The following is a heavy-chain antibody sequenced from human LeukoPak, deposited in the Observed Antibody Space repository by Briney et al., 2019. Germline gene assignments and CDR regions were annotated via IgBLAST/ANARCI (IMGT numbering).Heavy chain of an antibody. J-gene: IGHJ4*02. D-gene: IGHD3-22*01. Sequence: PSETLSLTCTVSGGSISSYYWSWIRQPPGKGLEGIGYIYYSGSTNYNPSLKSRVTISVNTSKNQFSLKLSSVTAPDTAVYYCARGMLRYYYDSSGYYSYFDYWGQGTLVTVSS. V-gene: IGHV4-59*01. CDR3: ARGMLRYYYDSSGYYSYFDY. CDR1: GGSISSYY. CDR2: IYYSGST.